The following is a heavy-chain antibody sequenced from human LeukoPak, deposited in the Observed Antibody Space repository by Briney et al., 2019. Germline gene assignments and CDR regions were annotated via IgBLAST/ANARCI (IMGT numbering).Heavy chain of an antibody. Sequence: PSETLSLTCAVYGGSFSGYYWSWIRQPPGKGLEWIGEINHGGSTNYNPSLKSRVTISVDTSKNQFSLKLTSVTAADTAVYYCARLRYCTNGVCPWGQGTLVTVSS. J-gene: IGHJ5*02. CDR3: ARLRYCTNGVCP. CDR2: INHGGST. CDR1: GGSFSGYY. D-gene: IGHD2-8*01. V-gene: IGHV4-34*01.